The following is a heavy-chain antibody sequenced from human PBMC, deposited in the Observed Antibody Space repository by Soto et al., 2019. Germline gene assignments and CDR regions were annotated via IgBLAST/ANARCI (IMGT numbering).Heavy chain of an antibody. CDR3: ARDRIPTGMDV. Sequence: VGSLRLSFEASGFTVSSNYIIWVRQAPGKGLEWVSVIYSGGSTYYADSVKGRFTISRDNSKNTLYLQMNSLRAEDTAVYYCARDRIPTGMDVWGQGTTVTVSS. V-gene: IGHV3-66*01. J-gene: IGHJ6*02. CDR1: GFTVSSNY. CDR2: IYSGGST.